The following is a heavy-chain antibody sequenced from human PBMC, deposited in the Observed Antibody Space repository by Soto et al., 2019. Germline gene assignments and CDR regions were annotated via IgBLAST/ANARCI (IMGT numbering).Heavy chain of an antibody. D-gene: IGHD5-18*01. J-gene: IGHJ4*02. CDR3: ARVYGYGYGHFDF. V-gene: IGHV1-18*01. CDR2: ISAHNGNT. CDR1: GYIVTKHG. Sequence: ASVKVSCKASGYIVTKHGISWVRQAPGQGLEWMGWISAHNGNTNYAQNLQDRITVTTDTSTSTAYMELRSLRPEDTAIYYCARVYGYGYGHFDFWGQGSLVTVSS.